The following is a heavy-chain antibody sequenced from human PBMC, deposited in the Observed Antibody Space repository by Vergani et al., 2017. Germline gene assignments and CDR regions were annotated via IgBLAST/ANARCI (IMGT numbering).Heavy chain of an antibody. J-gene: IGHJ6*02. Sequence: EVQLLESGGGLVQPGGSLRLSCAASGFTFSSYAMSWVRQAPGKGLEWVSAISGSGGSTYYADAVKGRFTISRDNSKNTLYLQMNSLRAEDTAVYYWAKKRQTGWGYESGYYYGMDVWGQGTTVTVSS. CDR3: AKKRQTGWGYESGYYYGMDV. V-gene: IGHV3-23*01. CDR1: GFTFSSYA. D-gene: IGHD5-12*01. CDR2: ISGSGGST.